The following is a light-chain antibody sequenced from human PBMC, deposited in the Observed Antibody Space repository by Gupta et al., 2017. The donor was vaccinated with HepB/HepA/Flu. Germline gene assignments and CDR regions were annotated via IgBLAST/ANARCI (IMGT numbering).Light chain of an antibody. J-gene: IGKJ4*01. V-gene: IGKV3D-15*01. CDR1: QSVSSG. CDR3: QQYTNWPLT. Sequence: VMTQSPATMSVSPGERATLSCRASQSVSSGFLAWYQQKPGQAPRLLIYDTSSRATGIPDRFSGSGSGTDFTLTISSLQSEDFAVYYCQQYTNWPLTFGGGTKVEIK. CDR2: DTS.